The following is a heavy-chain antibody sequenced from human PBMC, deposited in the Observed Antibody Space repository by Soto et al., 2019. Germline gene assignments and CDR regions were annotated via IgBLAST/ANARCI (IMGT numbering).Heavy chain of an antibody. V-gene: IGHV3-23*01. CDR3: ARCAVLSTTSGGWCNWFDP. Sequence: EVQLLESGGGLVQPGGSLRLSCTASEFTFSNYAMSWVRQAPGKGLEWVSAISASGAATYYVDSVKGRFTISRANSKNTLDVQMNSLRAEDTGVYYCARCAVLSTTSGGWCNWFDPWGQGTLVTVSS. D-gene: IGHD2-21*01. CDR1: EFTFSNYA. CDR2: ISASGAAT. J-gene: IGHJ5*02.